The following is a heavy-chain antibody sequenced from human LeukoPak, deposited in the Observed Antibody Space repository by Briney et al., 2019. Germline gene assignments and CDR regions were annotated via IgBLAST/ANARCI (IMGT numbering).Heavy chain of an antibody. J-gene: IGHJ3*02. Sequence: SVKVSCKASGGTFSSYAISWVRQAPGQGLEWMGGIIPIFGTANYAQKFQGRVTITADESTSTAYMELSSLRSEDTAVYYCASDGWELSDALDIWGQGTMVTVSS. CDR2: IIPIFGTA. CDR1: GGTFSSYA. D-gene: IGHD1-26*01. CDR3: ASDGWELSDALDI. V-gene: IGHV1-69*13.